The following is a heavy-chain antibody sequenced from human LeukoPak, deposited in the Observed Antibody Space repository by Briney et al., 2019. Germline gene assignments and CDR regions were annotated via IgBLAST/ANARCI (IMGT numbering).Heavy chain of an antibody. CDR2: VYLGDSDT. CDR1: AYSFTSYR. CDR3: ARIEYSSSSHFYYYYYYMDV. D-gene: IGHD6-6*01. Sequence: GLSVTISCKGSAYSFTSYRIGWVRHMRVTGLDWMGIVYLGDSDTRYSPSFQGQVTISADKSISTAYLQWSSLKASDTAMYYCARIEYSSSSHFYYYYYYMDVWGKGTTVTVSS. V-gene: IGHV5-51*01. J-gene: IGHJ6*03.